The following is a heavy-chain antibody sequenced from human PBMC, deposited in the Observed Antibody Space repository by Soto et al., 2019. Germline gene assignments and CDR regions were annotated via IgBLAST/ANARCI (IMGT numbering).Heavy chain of an antibody. CDR2: IYYSGST. J-gene: IGHJ6*03. Sequence: SETLSLTCTVSGGSISRYYCSWIRQPPGKGLEWIGYIYYSGSTNYNPSLKSRVTISVDTSKNQFSLKLSSVTAADTAVYYCARHVDTAMVYYYYYYMDVWGKGTTVTVSS. V-gene: IGHV4-59*08. CDR1: GGSISRYY. D-gene: IGHD5-18*01. CDR3: ARHVDTAMVYYYYYYMDV.